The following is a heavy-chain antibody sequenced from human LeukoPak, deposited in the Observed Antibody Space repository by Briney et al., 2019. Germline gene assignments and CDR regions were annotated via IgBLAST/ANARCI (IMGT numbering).Heavy chain of an antibody. J-gene: IGHJ4*02. V-gene: IGHV3-7*01. CDR3: ARDAGYGYDRFDY. D-gene: IGHD5-18*01. CDR1: GFIFSSYW. CDR2: IKEDGSDK. Sequence: GGSLRLSCSASGFIFSSYWMAWVRQAPGKGLEWVANIKEDGSDKNYVDSVKGRFTISRDNAKNSLYLQMNSLRAEDTAVYYCARDAGYGYDRFDYWGQGTQVTLSS.